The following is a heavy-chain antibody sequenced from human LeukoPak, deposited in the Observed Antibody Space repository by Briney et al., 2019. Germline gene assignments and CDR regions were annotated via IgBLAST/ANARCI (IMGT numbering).Heavy chain of an antibody. J-gene: IGHJ5*02. V-gene: IGHV1-46*01. CDR1: GYTFTSYY. D-gene: IGHD3-22*01. CDR3: AILGYDSSYGGNQFDP. Sequence: GASVKVSCKASGYTFTSYYMHWVRQAPGQGLEWMGIINPSGGSTSYAQKFQGRVTMTRDTSTSTVYMELSSLRSEDTAVYYCAILGYDSSYGGNQFDPWGQGTLVTVSS. CDR2: INPSGGST.